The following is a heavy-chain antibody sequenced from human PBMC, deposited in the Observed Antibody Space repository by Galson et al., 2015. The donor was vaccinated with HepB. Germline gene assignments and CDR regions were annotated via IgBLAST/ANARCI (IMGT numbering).Heavy chain of an antibody. CDR3: ASPLRLGELSFHFDY. CDR2: IKQDGSEK. V-gene: IGHV3-7*03. CDR1: GFTYSSYG. D-gene: IGHD3-16*02. Sequence: SLRLSCAASGFTYSSYGMSWVRQAPGKGLEWVANIKQDGSEKYYVDSVKGRFTISRDNAKNSLYLQMNSLRAEDTAVYYCASPLRLGELSFHFDYWGQGTLVTVSS. J-gene: IGHJ4*02.